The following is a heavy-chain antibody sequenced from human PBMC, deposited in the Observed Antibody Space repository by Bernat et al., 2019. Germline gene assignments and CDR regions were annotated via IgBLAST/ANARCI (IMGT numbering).Heavy chain of an antibody. CDR2: IYYSGST. Sequence: QLQLQESGPGLVKPSETLSLTCTVSGGSISSSSYYWGWIRQPPGKGLEWIGSIYYSGSTYYNPSLKSRVTISVDTSKNQFSLKLSSVTAADTAVYYCARVRATARIFDYWGQGTLVTVSS. V-gene: IGHV4-39*01. CDR1: GGSISSSSYY. CDR3: ARVRATARIFDY. J-gene: IGHJ4*02. D-gene: IGHD2-21*02.